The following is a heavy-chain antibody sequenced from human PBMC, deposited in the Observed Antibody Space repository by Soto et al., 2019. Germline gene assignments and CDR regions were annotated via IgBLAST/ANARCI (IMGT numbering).Heavy chain of an antibody. CDR2: IYYSGST. CDR3: ARDRTQQLYFDY. V-gene: IGHV4-61*01. J-gene: IGHJ4*02. Sequence: SETLSLTFTVSDGSVSSGSYYWSWIRQPPGKGLEWIGYIYYSGSTNYNPSLKSRVTISVDTSKNQFSLKLSSVTAADTAVYYCARDRTQQLYFDYWGQGTLVTVSS. CDR1: DGSVSSGSYY. D-gene: IGHD6-13*01.